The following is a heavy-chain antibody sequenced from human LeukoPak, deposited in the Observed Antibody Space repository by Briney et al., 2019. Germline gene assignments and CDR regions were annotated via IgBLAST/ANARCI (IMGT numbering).Heavy chain of an antibody. CDR2: IYFSGST. V-gene: IGHV4-39*01. Sequence: SETLSLTCTVSGGSISSYYWSWIRQPPGKGLEWIGSIYFSGSTYYNPSLKSRVTISLDTSKNQFSLNLTSVTAADTALYYCARRKRTTTGPDNWFDPWGQGTLVTVSS. CDR1: GGSISSYY. D-gene: IGHD1-1*01. CDR3: ARRKRTTTGPDNWFDP. J-gene: IGHJ5*02.